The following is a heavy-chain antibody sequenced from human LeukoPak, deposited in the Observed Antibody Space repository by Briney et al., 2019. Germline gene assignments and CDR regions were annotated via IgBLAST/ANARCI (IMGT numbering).Heavy chain of an antibody. V-gene: IGHV3-30*18. CDR1: GFAFNTYA. J-gene: IGHJ4*02. D-gene: IGHD2-2*02. CDR3: AKDSLRYCSSTSCYTQIDY. Sequence: GTSLRLSCAASGFAFNTYAMHWVRQAPGKGLEWVAVISYDGSNKYYADSVKGRFTISRDNSKNTLYLQMNSLRAEDTAVYYCAKDSLRYCSSTSCYTQIDYWGQGTLVTVSS. CDR2: ISYDGSNK.